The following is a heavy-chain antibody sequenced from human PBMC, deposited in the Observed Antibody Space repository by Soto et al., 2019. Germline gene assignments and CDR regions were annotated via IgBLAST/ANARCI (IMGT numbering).Heavy chain of an antibody. D-gene: IGHD3-16*02. CDR2: VAAGGGHT. CDR1: GFSFDKYA. V-gene: IGHV3-23*01. Sequence: GGSLRLSCVASGFSFDKYAMAWVRQAPGKGLEWVSHVAAGGGHTYYAESVKGRFTISRDNSKNTLFLQINTLRADDTAIYFCARRTSFLGAFDYWGQGVLVTVSS. J-gene: IGHJ4*02. CDR3: ARRTSFLGAFDY.